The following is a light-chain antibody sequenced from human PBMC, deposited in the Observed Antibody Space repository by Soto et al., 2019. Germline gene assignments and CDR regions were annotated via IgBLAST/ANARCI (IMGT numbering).Light chain of an antibody. V-gene: IGKV3-15*01. CDR3: QQYNDNWPT. Sequence: EIVLTQSPGTLSLSPGERATLSCRASQSVPSDWLAWYRHKPGQSPRLLIYGASNRATGFPARFSASGSGTEFTLTINGLQSEDFAVYYCQQYNDNWPTFGQGTKVEVK. J-gene: IGKJ1*01. CDR1: QSVPSD. CDR2: GAS.